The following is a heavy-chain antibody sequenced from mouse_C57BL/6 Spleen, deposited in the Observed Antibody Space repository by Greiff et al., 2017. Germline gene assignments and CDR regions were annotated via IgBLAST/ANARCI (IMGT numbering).Heavy chain of an antibody. Sequence: QVQLQQSGAELVRPGTSVKVSCKASGYAFTNYLIEWVKQRPGQGLEWIGVINPGSGGTNYNEKFKGKATLTADKSSSTAYMQLSSLTSEDSAVYFCARSYDYDRDWFAYWGQGTLVTVSA. D-gene: IGHD2-4*01. CDR3: ARSYDYDRDWFAY. CDR1: GYAFTNYL. V-gene: IGHV1-54*01. CDR2: INPGSGGT. J-gene: IGHJ3*01.